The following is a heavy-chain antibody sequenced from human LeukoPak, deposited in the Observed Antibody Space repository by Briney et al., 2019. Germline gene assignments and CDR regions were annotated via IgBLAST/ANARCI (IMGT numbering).Heavy chain of an antibody. CDR3: ASPASSYYDSSGYLDY. Sequence: GASVKVSCKASGGTFSSYAISWVRQAPGQGLEWMGGIIPIFGTANYAQKFQGRVTITADESTSTAYMELSSLRSEDTAVYYCASPASSYYDSSGYLDYWGQGTLVTVSS. D-gene: IGHD3-22*01. J-gene: IGHJ4*02. V-gene: IGHV1-69*13. CDR2: IIPIFGTA. CDR1: GGTFSSYA.